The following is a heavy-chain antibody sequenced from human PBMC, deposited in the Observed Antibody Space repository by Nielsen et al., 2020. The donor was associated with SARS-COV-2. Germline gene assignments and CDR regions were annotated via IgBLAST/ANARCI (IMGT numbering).Heavy chain of an antibody. Sequence: GESLKISCAASGFTFSSYAMHWVRQAPGKGLEWVTVISYDGSNKYYADSVKGRFTISRDNSKNTLYLQMNSLRAEDTAVYYCAKNKYYYYYMNVWGKGTTVTVSS. CDR3: AKNKYYYYYMNV. J-gene: IGHJ6*03. CDR2: ISYDGSNK. V-gene: IGHV3-30-3*02. CDR1: GFTFSSYA.